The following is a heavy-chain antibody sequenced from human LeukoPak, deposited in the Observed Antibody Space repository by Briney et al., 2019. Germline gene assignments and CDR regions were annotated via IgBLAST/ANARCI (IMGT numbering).Heavy chain of an antibody. CDR1: GGSISSSSYY. CDR2: IYTSGSP. D-gene: IGHD6-13*01. CDR3: AREGSSKFGFGS. J-gene: IGHJ5*01. Sequence: SETLSLTCTVSGGSISSSSYYWGWIRQPPGKGLGWIGRIYTSGSPNYNPSLKSRVTISVDTSKNHISLKKNSVTAADTAVYYCAREGSSKFGFGSGGQGTLVTISS. V-gene: IGHV4-39*02.